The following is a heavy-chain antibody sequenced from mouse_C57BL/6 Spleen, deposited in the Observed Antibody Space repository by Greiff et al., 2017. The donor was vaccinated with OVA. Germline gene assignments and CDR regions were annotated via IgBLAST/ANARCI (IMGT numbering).Heavy chain of an antibody. CDR1: GYTFTSYW. Sequence: QVQLQQSGAELVMPGASVKLSCKASGYTFTSYWMHWVKQRPGQGLEWIGEIDPSDSYTNYNQKFKGKSTLTVDKSSSTAYMQLSSLTSEDSAVYYCARRDYGSSFYYFDYWGQGTTLTVSS. J-gene: IGHJ2*01. CDR2: IDPSDSYT. V-gene: IGHV1-69*01. D-gene: IGHD1-1*01. CDR3: ARRDYGSSFYYFDY.